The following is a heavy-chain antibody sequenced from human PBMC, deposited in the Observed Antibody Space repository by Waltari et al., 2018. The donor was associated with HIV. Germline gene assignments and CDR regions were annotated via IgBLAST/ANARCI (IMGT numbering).Heavy chain of an antibody. D-gene: IGHD3-9*01. Sequence: EVQLVESGGTLVQPGGSLRLSCSASGFTFSSYAIHWVRQTPGKGLEYVSAIRCDAHSTYYAGALKGRFTITRDNSKNIVWLQMRSLRPEDTAVYYCAKGNYDVLTGYYGPSFEYWGQGTLVTVSS. CDR2: IRCDAHST. V-gene: IGHV3-64D*08. J-gene: IGHJ4*02. CDR1: GFTFSSYA. CDR3: AKGNYDVLTGYYGPSFEY.